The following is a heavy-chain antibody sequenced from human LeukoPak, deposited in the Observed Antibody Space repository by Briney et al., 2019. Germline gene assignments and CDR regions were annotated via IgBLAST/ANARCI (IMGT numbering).Heavy chain of an antibody. Sequence: SETLSLTCTVSGGSISSSSYYWGWIRQPPGKGLEWIGSIYYSGSTYYNPSLKSRVTISVDTSKNQFSLKLSSVTAADTAVYSGGSLPAVIMITLGGLFARYPNNWGRGTLVTVSS. CDR2: IYYSGST. V-gene: IGHV4-39*01. D-gene: IGHD3-16*01. CDR1: GGSISSSSYY. CDR3: GSLPAVIMITLGGLFARYPNN. J-gene: IGHJ4*02.